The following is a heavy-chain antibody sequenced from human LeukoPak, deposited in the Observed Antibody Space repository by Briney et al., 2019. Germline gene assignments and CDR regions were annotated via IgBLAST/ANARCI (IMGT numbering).Heavy chain of an antibody. V-gene: IGHV3-23*01. D-gene: IGHD6-19*01. CDR3: GSSGWYPYYFDY. J-gene: IGHJ4*02. CDR2: ISGSGGST. CDR1: GFTFSSYA. Sequence: HGGSLRLSRAASGFTFSSYAMSWVRQAPGKGPEWVSAISGSGGSTYYADSVKGRFTISRDNSKNTLYLQMNSLRAEDTAVYYCGSSGWYPYYFDYWGQGTLVTVSS.